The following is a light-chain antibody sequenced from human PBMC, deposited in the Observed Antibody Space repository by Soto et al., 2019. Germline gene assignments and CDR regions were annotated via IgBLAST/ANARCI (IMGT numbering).Light chain of an antibody. Sequence: DIQMTQSPSTLSASVGDRVTITCRASQIISSWLAWYQQKPGKAPKLLIYDASSLETGVPSRLSGSGSGTDFTLTISSLQPEDFATDYCQQFKSYPLTFGGGTKVDIK. V-gene: IGKV1-5*01. CDR2: DAS. CDR1: QIISSW. J-gene: IGKJ4*01. CDR3: QQFKSYPLT.